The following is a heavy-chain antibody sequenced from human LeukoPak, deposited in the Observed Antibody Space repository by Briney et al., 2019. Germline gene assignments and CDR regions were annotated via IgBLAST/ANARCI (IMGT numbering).Heavy chain of an antibody. CDR1: GFIFNNYA. CDR2: IGGGGHST. J-gene: IGHJ4*02. Sequence: GGSLRLSCTVSGFIFNNYAMSWVRQAPRKGLEWVSAIGGGGHSTYYADSVKGRFTISRDNTKNSLYLQMNSLRAEDTAVYYCARYSYGFGTYYFDYWGQGTLVTVSS. CDR3: ARYSYGFGTYYFDY. D-gene: IGHD5-18*01. V-gene: IGHV3-23*01.